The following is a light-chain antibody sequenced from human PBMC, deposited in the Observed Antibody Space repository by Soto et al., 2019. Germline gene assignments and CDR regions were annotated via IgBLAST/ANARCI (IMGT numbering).Light chain of an antibody. J-gene: IGKJ1*01. V-gene: IGKV1-5*01. CDR3: QQYNSYSGT. CDR2: DAS. Sequence: DIQMTQSPSTLYASVGDRVTITCRASQSISIWLAWYQQKPGQAPKLLIYDASSLESGVPSRFSGSGSGTEFTLTISRLQPDDFAGYYCQQYNSYSGTFGQGTKVEIK. CDR1: QSISIW.